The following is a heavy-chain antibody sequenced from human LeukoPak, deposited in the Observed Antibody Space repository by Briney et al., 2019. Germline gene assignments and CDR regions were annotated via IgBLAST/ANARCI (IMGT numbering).Heavy chain of an antibody. D-gene: IGHD3-3*01. J-gene: IGHJ4*02. Sequence: KPSETLSLTCPVSGGYISSSSYYWGWIRQPHGTGLAWIGSIYYSGTTYYNPSLKCRVTISVDTSKIQFSLKLSSVAATDTAVYFCARLRFDFWSGYTHPYFDYWGQGTLVTVSS. CDR2: IYYSGTT. CDR1: GGYISSSSYY. V-gene: IGHV4-39*01. CDR3: ARLRFDFWSGYTHPYFDY.